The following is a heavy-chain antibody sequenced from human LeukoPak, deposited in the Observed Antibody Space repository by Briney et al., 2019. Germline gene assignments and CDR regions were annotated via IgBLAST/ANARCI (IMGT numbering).Heavy chain of an antibody. CDR2: IYHSGST. CDR1: GGSISSSSYY. J-gene: IGHJ4*02. D-gene: IGHD6-13*01. Sequence: SETLSLTCTVSGGSISSSSYYWGWVRQPPGKGLEWIGEIYHSGSTNYNPSLKSRVTISVDKSKNQFSLKLSSVTAADTAVYYCASARATTKSIAAAVAYWGQGTLVTVSS. V-gene: IGHV4-39*07. CDR3: ASARATTKSIAAAVAY.